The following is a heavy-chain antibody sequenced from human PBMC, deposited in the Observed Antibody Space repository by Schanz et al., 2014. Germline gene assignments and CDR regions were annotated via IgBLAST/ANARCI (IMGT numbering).Heavy chain of an antibody. V-gene: IGHV1-46*01. CDR1: GYTFISYF. CDR3: ARDRGHVEQLVLEWYYAMDV. Sequence: QVQLVQSGAEVKKPGASVKVSCKASGYTFISYFIHWVRQAPGQGLEWMGIINPTGGSTSYAQRFQGRVTVTRDTSTSTVYMELSSLRSADTAVYYCARDRGHVEQLVLEWYYAMDVWGQGTTVAVSS. CDR2: INPTGGST. J-gene: IGHJ6*02. D-gene: IGHD6-6*01.